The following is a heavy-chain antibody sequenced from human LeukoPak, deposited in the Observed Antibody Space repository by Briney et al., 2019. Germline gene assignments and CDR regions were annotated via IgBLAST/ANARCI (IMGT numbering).Heavy chain of an antibody. Sequence: GGSLRLSCGASGFIFSSHLMTWVRQAPGKGLEWVASIKEDGSEKNYVDSVKGRFTISRDNAKNSLYLQMKSLRDEDTAVYSCARGYSALGYWGQGTLVTVSS. D-gene: IGHD6-13*01. V-gene: IGHV3-7*01. J-gene: IGHJ4*02. CDR1: GFIFSSHL. CDR3: ARGYSALGY. CDR2: IKEDGSEK.